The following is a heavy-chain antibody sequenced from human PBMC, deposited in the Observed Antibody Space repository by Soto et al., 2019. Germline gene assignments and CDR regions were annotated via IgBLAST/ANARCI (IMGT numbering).Heavy chain of an antibody. CDR2: INSDGSST. V-gene: IGHV3-74*01. CDR1: GFTFSNYW. CDR3: ARYRGTAYFSDS. D-gene: IGHD3-9*01. Sequence: GGSLRLSCAASGFTFSNYWMNWVRQGPGKGLVWVSRINSDGSSTTYADSVRGRFTISRDNAKNTLYLQLSGLRAEDTAVYFCARYRGTAYFSDSWGQGTLVTVSS. J-gene: IGHJ4*02.